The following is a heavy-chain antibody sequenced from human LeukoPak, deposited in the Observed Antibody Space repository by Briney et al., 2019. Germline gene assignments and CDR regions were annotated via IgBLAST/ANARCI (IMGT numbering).Heavy chain of an antibody. CDR2: IFYSGST. V-gene: IGHV4-30-4*01. CDR3: ARSEGVQLWFPFDY. J-gene: IGHJ4*02. CDR1: GGSIRSNDFY. Sequence: SETLSLTCTVSGGSIRSNDFYWSCLRQAPGKGLELIGYIFYSGSTYYNPSLKSRFTIAVDRSKTPLSLRLTSVAAADTAVFYCARSEGVQLWFPFDYWGQGTLVTISS. D-gene: IGHD5-18*01.